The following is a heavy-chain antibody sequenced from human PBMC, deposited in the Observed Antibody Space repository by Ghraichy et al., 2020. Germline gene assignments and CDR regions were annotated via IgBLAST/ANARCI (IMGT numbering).Heavy chain of an antibody. CDR1: GFTFSDYW. Sequence: GGSLRLSCAASGFTFSDYWMSWVRQAPGKGLEWVANIKQDGSEQSYVDSVRGRFTISRDNAKNSLYLHMNNLRAEDTAVYYCARCRRRPFYFDYWGQGTLLPVS. CDR2: IKQDGSEQ. CDR3: ARCRRRPFYFDY. J-gene: IGHJ4*02. V-gene: IGHV3-7*03. D-gene: IGHD6-6*01.